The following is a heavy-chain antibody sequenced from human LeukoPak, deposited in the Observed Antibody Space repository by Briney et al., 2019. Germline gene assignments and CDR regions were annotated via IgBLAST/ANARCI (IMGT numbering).Heavy chain of an antibody. D-gene: IGHD6-19*01. V-gene: IGHV1-2*02. CDR1: GYTFTGYY. J-gene: IGHJ6*03. Sequence: ASVKVSCKASGYTFTGYYMHWVRQAPGQGLEWMGWINPNSGGTNYAQKFQGRVTMTRDTSISTAYMELSRRRSDDTAVYYCARGRSGWDYYYYYYMDVWGKGTTVTVSS. CDR2: INPNSGGT. CDR3: ARGRSGWDYYYYYYMDV.